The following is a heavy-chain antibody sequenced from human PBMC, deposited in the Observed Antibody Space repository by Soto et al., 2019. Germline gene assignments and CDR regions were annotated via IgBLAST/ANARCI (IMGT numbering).Heavy chain of an antibody. CDR1: GGSFSGYY. CDR3: ARKTIFGVVLYYMDV. CDR2: INHSGST. Sequence: SETLSLTCAVYGGSFSGYYWSWIRQPPGKGLEWIGEINHSGSTNYNPSLKSRVTISVDTSKNQFSLKLSSVTAADTAVYYCARKTIFGVVLYYMDVWGKRTTVTVSS. V-gene: IGHV4-34*01. J-gene: IGHJ6*03. D-gene: IGHD3-3*01.